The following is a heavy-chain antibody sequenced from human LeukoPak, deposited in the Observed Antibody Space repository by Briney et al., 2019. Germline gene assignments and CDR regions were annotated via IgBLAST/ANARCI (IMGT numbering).Heavy chain of an antibody. V-gene: IGHV1-3*01. J-gene: IGHJ4*02. CDR1: GYPFTNYA. D-gene: IGHD1-26*01. CDR3: ARDRGGSYGLFDY. CDR2: INAGSGNT. Sequence: ASVKVSCKASGYPFTNYAMHWVRQAPGQSLEWMGWINAGSGNTKYSQNFQGRVTITRDTSASTAYMELSSLRSEDTAVYYCARDRGGSYGLFDYWGQGTLVTASS.